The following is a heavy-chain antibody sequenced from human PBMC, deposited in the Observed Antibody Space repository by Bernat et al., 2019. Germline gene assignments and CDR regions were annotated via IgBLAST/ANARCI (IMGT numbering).Heavy chain of an antibody. V-gene: IGHV4-59*01. Sequence: QVQLQESGPGLVKPSETLSLTCTVSGGSISSYYWSWIRQPPGKGLEWIGYIYYSGSTNYNPSLKSRVTISVDTSKNQFSLKLSSVNAADTAVYYCERVSSYYYMDVWGKGTTVTVSS. CDR3: ERVSSYYYMDV. CDR1: GGSISSYY. CDR2: IYYSGST. J-gene: IGHJ6*03.